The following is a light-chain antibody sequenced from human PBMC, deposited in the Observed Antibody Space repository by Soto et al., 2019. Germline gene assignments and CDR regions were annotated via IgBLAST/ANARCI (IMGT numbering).Light chain of an antibody. CDR2: GVS. V-gene: IGKV3-20*01. CDR3: QQYVTSPQT. CDR1: QSVASNC. Sequence: EIVLTQSPGTLSLSPGEGATLSCRAIQSVASNCLAWYQQKPGQAPRLLIYGVSSSATGIPDRFSGSGSGTDFTLTISSQEPEDFSVYYCQQYVTSPQTFGQGTKVEIK. J-gene: IGKJ1*01.